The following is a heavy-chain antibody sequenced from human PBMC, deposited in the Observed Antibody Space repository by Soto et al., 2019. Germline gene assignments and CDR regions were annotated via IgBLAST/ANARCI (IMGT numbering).Heavy chain of an antibody. Sequence: SETLSLTCTVSGGSISSYYWSWIRQPPGKGLEWIGYIYYSGSTNYNPSLKSRVTISVDTSKNQFSLKLSSVTAADTAVYYCARPENSGSYAHWGQGTLVTVSS. CDR2: IYYSGST. CDR3: ARPENSGSYAH. V-gene: IGHV4-59*01. CDR1: GGSISSYY. D-gene: IGHD1-26*01. J-gene: IGHJ4*02.